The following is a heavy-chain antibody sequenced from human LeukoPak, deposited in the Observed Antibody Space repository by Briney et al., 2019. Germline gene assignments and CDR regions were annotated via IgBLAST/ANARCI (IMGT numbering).Heavy chain of an antibody. D-gene: IGHD3-10*01. J-gene: IGHJ3*02. CDR3: ARDLGGVMVWGIIWAFDI. CDR1: GFTFSSYS. V-gene: IGHV3-21*01. CDR2: ISSSFSYI. Sequence: GGSLRLSCAASGFTFSSYSMNWVRQAPGKGLEWVSSISSSFSYIYYADSVKGRFTISRDNGENSLYLQMNSLRAEDTAVYYCARDLGGVMVWGIIWAFDIWGQGTMVTVSS.